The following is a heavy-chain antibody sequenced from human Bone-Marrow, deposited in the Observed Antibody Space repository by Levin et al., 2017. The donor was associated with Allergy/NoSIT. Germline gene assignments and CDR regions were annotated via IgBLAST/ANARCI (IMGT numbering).Heavy chain of an antibody. V-gene: IGHV3-7*01. J-gene: IGHJ4*02. CDR2: IKEDGSIR. CDR3: AGGVGAPY. Sequence: GESLKISCTASGFSFSSCYMGWVRQAPGKGLQWVANIKEDGSIRNYGDSVKGRVTISRDNAKNSLYLQMNSLRAEDTAVYYCAGGVGAPYWGQGTLVTVSS. CDR1: GFSFSSCY. D-gene: IGHD1-26*01.